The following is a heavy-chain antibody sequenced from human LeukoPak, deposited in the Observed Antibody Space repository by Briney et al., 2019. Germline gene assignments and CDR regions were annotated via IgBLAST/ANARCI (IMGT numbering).Heavy chain of an antibody. J-gene: IGHJ3*02. D-gene: IGHD6-19*01. CDR2: IYTSGST. CDR3: ARDHLSEFGSGWYGYAFDI. Sequence: SETLSLTCTVSGGSISSYYWSWIRQPAGKGLEWIGRIYTSGSTNYNPSLKSRVTMSVDTSKNQFSLKLSSVTAADTAVYYCARDHLSEFGSGWYGYAFDIWGQGTMVTVSS. CDR1: GGSISSYY. V-gene: IGHV4-4*07.